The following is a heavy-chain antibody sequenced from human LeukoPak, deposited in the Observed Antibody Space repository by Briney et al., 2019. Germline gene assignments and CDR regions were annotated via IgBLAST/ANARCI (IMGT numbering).Heavy chain of an antibody. V-gene: IGHV4-30-4*01. CDR1: GGPISSGDYY. CDR3: ARDDCSSTSCSLDY. CDR2: IYYSGST. Sequence: KPSETLSLTCTVSGGPISSGDYYWSWIRQPPGKGLEWIGYIYYSGSTYYNPSLKSRVTISVDTSKNQFSLKLSSVTAADTAVYYCARDDCSSTSCSLDYWGQGTLVTVSS. J-gene: IGHJ4*02. D-gene: IGHD2-2*01.